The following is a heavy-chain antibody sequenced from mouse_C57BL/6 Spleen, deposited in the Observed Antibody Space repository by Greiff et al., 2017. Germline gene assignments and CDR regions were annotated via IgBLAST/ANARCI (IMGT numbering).Heavy chain of an antibody. CDR2: IYPGSGST. D-gene: IGHD1-1*01. V-gene: IGHV1-55*01. CDR1: GYTFTSYW. CDR3: ARHDGSSYYAMDY. J-gene: IGHJ4*01. Sequence: VQLQQPGAELVKPGASVKMSCTASGYTFTSYWITWVKQRPGQGLEWIGDIYPGSGSTNYTEKFKSKATLTVDTSSSTAYMQLSSLTSEDSAVYYCARHDGSSYYAMDYWGQGTSVTVSS.